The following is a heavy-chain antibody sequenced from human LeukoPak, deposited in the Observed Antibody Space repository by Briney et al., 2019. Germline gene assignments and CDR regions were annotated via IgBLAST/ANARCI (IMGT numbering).Heavy chain of an antibody. D-gene: IGHD6-19*01. CDR1: GFTFSSYS. V-gene: IGHV3-21*01. CDR2: ISSSSSYI. J-gene: IGHJ4*02. Sequence: GGSLRLSCAASGFTFSSYSMNWVRQAPGKGLEWVSSISSSSSYIYYADSVKGRFTISRDNAKNSLYLQMNSLRAEDTAVYYCARDQPRGWSHDYWGREPWSPSPQ. CDR3: ARDQPRGWSHDY.